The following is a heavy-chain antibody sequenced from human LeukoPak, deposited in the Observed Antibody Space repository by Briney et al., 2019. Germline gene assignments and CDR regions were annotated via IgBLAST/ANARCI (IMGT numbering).Heavy chain of an antibody. Sequence: GGSLRLSCAASGFAFSGYSMNWIRQAPGKGLEWVSSISSSSSYIYYADSVKGRFTISRDNAKNSLYLQMNSLRAEDTAVYYCEIETYSFTDYWGQGTLVTVSS. D-gene: IGHD6-13*01. V-gene: IGHV3-21*01. CDR1: GFAFSGYS. CDR3: EIETYSFTDY. J-gene: IGHJ4*02. CDR2: ISSSSSYI.